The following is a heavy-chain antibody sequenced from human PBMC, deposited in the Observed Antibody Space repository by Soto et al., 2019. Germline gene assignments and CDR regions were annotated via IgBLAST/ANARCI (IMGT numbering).Heavy chain of an antibody. CDR3: ARDSPPGWHVDY. Sequence: EAQLVESGGGLVQPGGSLRLSCAASEFTFSSYSMNWVRQAPGKGLEWISYISSSSSTIYYADSVRGRFTISRDNAKNSLYLQMNRLRDEDTAVYYCARDSPPGWHVDYWGQGTLVTVSS. D-gene: IGHD6-19*01. CDR2: ISSSSSTI. V-gene: IGHV3-48*02. CDR1: EFTFSSYS. J-gene: IGHJ4*02.